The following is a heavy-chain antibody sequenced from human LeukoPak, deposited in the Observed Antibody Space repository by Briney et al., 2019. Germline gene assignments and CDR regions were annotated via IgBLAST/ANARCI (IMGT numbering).Heavy chain of an antibody. Sequence: SETLSLTCTVSGGSISSGDYYWSWIRQPPGKGLEWIGYIYYSGSTYYNPSLKSRVTISVDTSKNQFSLKLSSVTAADTAVYYCARQPSPLWFGELPSYGMDVWGKGTTVTVSS. V-gene: IGHV4-30-4*01. CDR1: GGSISSGDYY. D-gene: IGHD3-10*01. CDR3: ARQPSPLWFGELPSYGMDV. J-gene: IGHJ6*04. CDR2: IYYSGST.